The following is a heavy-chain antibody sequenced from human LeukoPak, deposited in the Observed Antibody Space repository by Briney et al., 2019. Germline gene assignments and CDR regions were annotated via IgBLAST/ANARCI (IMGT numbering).Heavy chain of an antibody. CDR1: GGSISSYY. CDR3: ARDATVTRGFDY. J-gene: IGHJ4*02. D-gene: IGHD4-17*01. CDR2: IYYSGST. Sequence: SETLSLTCTVSGGSISSYYWSWIRQPPGKGLEWIGYIYYSGSTYYNPSLKSRVTISVDTSKNQFSLKLSSVTAADTAVYYCARDATVTRGFDYWGQGTLVTVSS. V-gene: IGHV4-59*12.